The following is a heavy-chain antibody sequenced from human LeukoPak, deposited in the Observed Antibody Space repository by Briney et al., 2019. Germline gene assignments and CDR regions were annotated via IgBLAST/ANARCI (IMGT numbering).Heavy chain of an antibody. Sequence: PGGSLGLSCAASGFSFSTYGFHWVRQAPGKGLEWVTFIRFDGGKKNYADSVKGRFAISRDNSKNTVYLQMNSLRAEDTAIYYCAKDGDSTGYYSSYYNHMDVWGKGTTVTVSS. D-gene: IGHD3-22*01. J-gene: IGHJ6*03. CDR3: AKDGDSTGYYSSYYNHMDV. CDR2: IRFDGGKK. V-gene: IGHV3-30*02. CDR1: GFSFSTYG.